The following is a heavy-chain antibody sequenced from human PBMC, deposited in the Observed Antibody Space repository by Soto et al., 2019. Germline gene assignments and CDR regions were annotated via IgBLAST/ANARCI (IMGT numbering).Heavy chain of an antibody. V-gene: IGHV3-30*18. Sequence: VGSLRLSCAASGFTFSSYGMHWVRQAPGKGLEWVAVISYDGSNKYYADSVKGRFTISRGNSKNTLYLQMNSLRAEDTAVYYCAKDLGSGSYLFDAFDIWGQGTMVTVSS. CDR3: AKDLGSGSYLFDAFDI. D-gene: IGHD1-26*01. CDR2: ISYDGSNK. CDR1: GFTFSSYG. J-gene: IGHJ3*02.